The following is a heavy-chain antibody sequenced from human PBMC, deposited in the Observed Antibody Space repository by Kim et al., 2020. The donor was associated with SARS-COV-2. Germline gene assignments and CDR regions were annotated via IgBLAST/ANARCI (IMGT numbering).Heavy chain of an antibody. D-gene: IGHD7-27*01. CDR2: FGTA. Sequence: FGTANYAQKFQGRVTITADESTSTDYMELSSLRSEDTAVYYCAKLGWFDPWGQGTLVTVSS. J-gene: IGHJ5*02. V-gene: IGHV1-69*01. CDR3: AKLGWFDP.